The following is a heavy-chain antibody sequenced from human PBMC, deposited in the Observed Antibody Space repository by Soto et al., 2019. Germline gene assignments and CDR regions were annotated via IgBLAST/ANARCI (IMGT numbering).Heavy chain of an antibody. CDR3: ATWHEREHAYDV. CDR2: LYDIDGS. Sequence: DVQLVESGGGLIQPGESLRLSCAAFGFTISGKKYVAWVRQAPGKGLEWVSALYDIDGSFYADYVKGRFTTSSDSSKTTVYLKMNDLRPDDTAVYYCATWHEREHAYDVWGLGTTVNVSS. D-gene: IGHD1-1*01. CDR1: GFTISGKKY. V-gene: IGHV3-53*01. J-gene: IGHJ3*01.